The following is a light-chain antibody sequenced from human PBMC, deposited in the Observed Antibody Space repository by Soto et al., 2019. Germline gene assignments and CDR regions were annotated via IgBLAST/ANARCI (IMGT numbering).Light chain of an antibody. V-gene: IGKV3-11*01. CDR2: YAS. J-gene: IGKJ5*01. Sequence: IVLTQSPGTLSLSPWERATLSCRASQSVSSSYLAWYQQKPGQAPRLLLYYASNRAAGIPARFSGSGSGTDFTLPISSLEPEDFAVYYCQQRSYWPPITFGQGTRLEIK. CDR1: QSVSSSY. CDR3: QQRSYWPPIT.